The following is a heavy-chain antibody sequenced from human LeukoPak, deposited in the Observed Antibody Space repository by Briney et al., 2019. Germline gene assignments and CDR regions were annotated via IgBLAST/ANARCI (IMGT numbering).Heavy chain of an antibody. CDR3: ARESETSGWYDY. Sequence: GGSLRLSCAAPGFIFDNYAIHWVRQAPGKGLEWVSLISGDGGSTFYADSVRGRFTISRDNTRKSLSLQMSSLRGEDTALYYCARESETSGWYDYWGQGTLVTVSS. J-gene: IGHJ4*02. D-gene: IGHD6-19*01. V-gene: IGHV3-43*02. CDR2: ISGDGGST. CDR1: GFIFDNYA.